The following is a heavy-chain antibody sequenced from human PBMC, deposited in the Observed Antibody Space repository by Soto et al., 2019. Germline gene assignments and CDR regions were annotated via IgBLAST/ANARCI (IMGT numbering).Heavy chain of an antibody. V-gene: IGHV5-10-1*01. CDR3: AKDYYGYYGMDV. D-gene: IGHD1-26*01. Sequence: GESLKISCKGSGYSFTSYWISWVRQMPGKGLEWMGRIDPSDSYTNYSPSFQGHVTISADKSISTAYLQWSSLKASDTAMYYCAKDYYGYYGMDVWGQGTTVTVSS. J-gene: IGHJ6*02. CDR2: IDPSDSYT. CDR1: GYSFTSYW.